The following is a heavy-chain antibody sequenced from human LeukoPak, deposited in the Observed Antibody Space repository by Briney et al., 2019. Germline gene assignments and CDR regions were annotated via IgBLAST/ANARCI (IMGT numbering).Heavy chain of an antibody. Sequence: SETLSLTCAVYGESVSGYFWSWIRQSPGKGLEWIGSIDHSGSTYYNPSLKSRVTISVVTSKNQFSLKLRSVTAADTAVYYCARDSALAQAVMFDYWGQGTLVTVSS. D-gene: IGHD6-19*01. CDR1: GESVSGYF. CDR3: ARDSALAQAVMFDY. CDR2: IDHSGST. V-gene: IGHV4-38-2*02. J-gene: IGHJ4*02.